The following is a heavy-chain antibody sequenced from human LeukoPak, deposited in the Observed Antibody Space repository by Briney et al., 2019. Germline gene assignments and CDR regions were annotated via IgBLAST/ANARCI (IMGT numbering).Heavy chain of an antibody. J-gene: IGHJ1*01. CDR1: GFSFSDYD. V-gene: IGHV3-21*01. Sequence: HGGSLRLSCSASGFSFSDYDMNWVREAPGKGLEWVSAISGRSSHIYYGESVKGRFTISRDNAKNSLYLQMDSLGVEDTAVYYCGRAFPPLRTSSAGDLWGQGTLVIVSS. CDR2: ISGRSSHI. CDR3: GRAFPPLRTSSAGDL. D-gene: IGHD3-16*01.